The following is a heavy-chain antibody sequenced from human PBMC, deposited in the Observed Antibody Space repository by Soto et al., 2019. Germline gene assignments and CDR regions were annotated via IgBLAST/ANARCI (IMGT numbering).Heavy chain of an antibody. Sequence: EESLKISCQGSGYTFTTYWVGWVRQRPGKGLDWMGNIYPGDSDVKYSPSFQGQVTISVDKSISTAYLQWNSLKASDTAVYYCARQNYAGYRGYACAFLTWGPAILLTGFS. D-gene: IGHD5-12*01. CDR2: IYPGDSDV. CDR3: ARQNYAGYRGYACAFLT. V-gene: IGHV5-51*01. CDR1: GYTFTTYW. J-gene: IGHJ4*02.